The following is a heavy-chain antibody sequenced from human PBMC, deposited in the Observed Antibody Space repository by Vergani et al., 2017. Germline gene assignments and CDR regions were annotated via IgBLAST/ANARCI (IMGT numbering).Heavy chain of an antibody. CDR2: ISGGST. Sequence: EVQLVESRGVLVQPGGSLRLSCAASGFTVSSNEMSWVRQAPGKGLEWVSSISGGSTYYADSRKGRFTISRDNSKNTLHLQMNSLRAEDTAVYYCAKDRNYDSSGYLPDWGQGTLVTVSS. CDR1: GFTVSSNE. CDR3: AKDRNYDSSGYLPD. J-gene: IGHJ4*02. D-gene: IGHD3-22*01. V-gene: IGHV3-38-3*01.